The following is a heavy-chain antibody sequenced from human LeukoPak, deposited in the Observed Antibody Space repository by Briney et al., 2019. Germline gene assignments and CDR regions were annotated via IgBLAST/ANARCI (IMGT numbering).Heavy chain of an antibody. Sequence: SETLSLTCAVYGGSFSGYYWSWIRQPPGKGLEWIGEINHSGSTNYNPSLKSRVTISADTSTNQFSLNLSSVTAADTAVYYCARVSFHSGGPGPWGQGTLVTVSS. CDR1: GGSFSGYY. CDR3: ARVSFHSGGPGP. J-gene: IGHJ5*02. D-gene: IGHD2-15*01. CDR2: INHSGST. V-gene: IGHV4-34*01.